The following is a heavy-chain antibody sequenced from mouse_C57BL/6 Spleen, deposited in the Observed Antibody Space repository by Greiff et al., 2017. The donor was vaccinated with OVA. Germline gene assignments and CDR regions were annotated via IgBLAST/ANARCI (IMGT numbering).Heavy chain of an antibody. J-gene: IGHJ4*01. CDR2: INPNNGGT. V-gene: IGHV1-26*01. CDR1: GYTFTDYY. Sequence: VQLQQSGPELVKPGASVKISCKASGYTFTDYYMNWVKQSHGKSLEWIGDINPNNGGTSYNQKFKGKATLTVDKSSSTAYMELLSLTSEDSAVYYCARKGDYGYAMDYWGQGTSVTVSS. D-gene: IGHD2-4*01. CDR3: ARKGDYGYAMDY.